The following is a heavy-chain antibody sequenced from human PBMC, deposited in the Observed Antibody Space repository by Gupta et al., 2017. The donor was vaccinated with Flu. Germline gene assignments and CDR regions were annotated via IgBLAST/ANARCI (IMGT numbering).Heavy chain of an antibody. CDR1: GFTFSSYA. CDR3: ARGSGSVFFDL. V-gene: IGHV3-23*01. D-gene: IGHD3-3*01. J-gene: IGHJ2*01. CDR2: LSGSGGAT. Sequence: EVQLLESGGGLVQPGGSLRLSCEASGFTFSSYAMGWVRQAPGKGLEWVSTLSGSGGATYYVDSVKGRFTISRDNSKNTLYLQMNSLRAEDTAVYYCARGSGSVFFDLWGRGTLVTVSS.